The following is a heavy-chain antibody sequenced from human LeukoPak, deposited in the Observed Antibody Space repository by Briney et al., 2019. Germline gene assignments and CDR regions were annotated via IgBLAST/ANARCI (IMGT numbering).Heavy chain of an antibody. D-gene: IGHD3-10*01. CDR3: TRLVRGVTPFDY. J-gene: IGHJ4*02. Sequence: GGSLRLSCAASGFTFSGSAMHWVRQASGKGLEWVGRIRNKANSYATAYAASVKGRFTISRDDSKNTAYLQMNSLKTEDTAVYYCTRLVRGVTPFDYWGQGTLVTVSS. V-gene: IGHV3-73*01. CDR1: GFTFSGSA. CDR2: IRNKANSYAT.